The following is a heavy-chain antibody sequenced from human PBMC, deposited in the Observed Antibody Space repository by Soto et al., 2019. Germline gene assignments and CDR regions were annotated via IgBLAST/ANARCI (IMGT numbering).Heavy chain of an antibody. V-gene: IGHV3-30*18. Sequence: QVQLVESGGGVVQPGRSLRLSCAASGFTFSSYGMHWVRQAPGKGLEWVAVISYDGSNKYYADSVKGRFTISRDNSKNTLYLQMNSLRAEDTAVYYCAKDRAPSLDYWGQGTLVTVSS. CDR2: ISYDGSNK. CDR1: GFTFSSYG. CDR3: AKDRAPSLDY. J-gene: IGHJ4*02. D-gene: IGHD3-10*01.